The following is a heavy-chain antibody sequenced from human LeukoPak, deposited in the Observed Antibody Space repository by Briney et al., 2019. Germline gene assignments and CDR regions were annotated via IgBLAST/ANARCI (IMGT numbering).Heavy chain of an antibody. J-gene: IGHJ4*02. CDR3: AKPPPGQWLSPYFDY. Sequence: ASVKVSCKASGYTFTSYGISWVRQAPGQGLEWMGWISAYNGNTNYAQKLQGRVTMTTDTSTSTAYMELRSLRSDDTAVYYCAKPPPGQWLSPYFDYWGQGTLVTVSS. V-gene: IGHV1-18*04. CDR1: GYTFTSYG. D-gene: IGHD6-19*01. CDR2: ISAYNGNT.